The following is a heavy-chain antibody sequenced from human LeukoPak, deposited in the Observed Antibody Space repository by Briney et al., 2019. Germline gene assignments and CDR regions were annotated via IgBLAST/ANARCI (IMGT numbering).Heavy chain of an antibody. CDR2: INPNSGGT. D-gene: IGHD2-15*01. J-gene: IGHJ6*02. CDR1: GYTFTGYY. V-gene: IGHV1-2*02. CDR3: ARERIYCSGGSCYSPPYYYYYGMDV. Sequence: ASLKVSCKASGYTFTGYYMHWVRQAPGQGLEWMGWINPNSGGTNYAQKFQGRVTMTRDTSISTAYMELSRLRSDATAVYYCARERIYCSGGSCYSPPYYYYYGMDVWGQGTTVTVSS.